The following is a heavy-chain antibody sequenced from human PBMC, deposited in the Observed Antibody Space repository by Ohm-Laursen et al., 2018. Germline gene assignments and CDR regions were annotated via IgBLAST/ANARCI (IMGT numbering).Heavy chain of an antibody. CDR1: GFTFSSYT. D-gene: IGHD2-15*01. J-gene: IGHJ4*02. CDR3: ARHPRREYCSGGGCYGVDF. Sequence: SLRLSCAASGFTFSSYTMTWVRQAPGKGLEWVSGISGSGGSTYYADSVKGRFTISRDNSKNTVYLQMNSLRAEDTAVYYCARHPRREYCSGGGCYGVDFWGQGTLVTVSS. CDR2: ISGSGGST. V-gene: IGHV3-23*01.